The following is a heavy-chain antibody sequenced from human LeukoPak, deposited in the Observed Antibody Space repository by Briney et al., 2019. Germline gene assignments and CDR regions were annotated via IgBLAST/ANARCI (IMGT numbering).Heavy chain of an antibody. V-gene: IGHV4-61*08. CDR3: ARIWSSEIYWLDY. CDR1: GGSISSDGYY. Sequence: LSLTCAVSGGSISSDGYYWSWIRQSPGKGLEWIGYIYYSGSTDYNPSLKSRATISVDTSKNQFSLKLTSVTASDTAVYYCARIWSSEIYWLDYWGQGTLVTVSS. CDR2: IYYSGST. J-gene: IGHJ4*02. D-gene: IGHD5-12*01.